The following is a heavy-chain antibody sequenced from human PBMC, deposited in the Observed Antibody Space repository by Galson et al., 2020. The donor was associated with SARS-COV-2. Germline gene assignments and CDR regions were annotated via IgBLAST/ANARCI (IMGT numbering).Heavy chain of an antibody. Sequence: GGTLRLSCATSGFTFSDAWTSWVRQAPGKGLEWVGRIKNKADGETTDYPEPVKGRFTVSRDDSENTLYLQMDSLEPEDTAVYFCTTWIYWGRGTLVTVSS. CDR3: TTWIY. CDR1: GFTFSDAW. V-gene: IGHV3-15*01. CDR2: IKNKADGETT. J-gene: IGHJ4*02. D-gene: IGHD2-2*03.